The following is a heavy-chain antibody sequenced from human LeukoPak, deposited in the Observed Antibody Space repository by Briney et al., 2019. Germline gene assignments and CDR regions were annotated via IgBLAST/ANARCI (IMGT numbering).Heavy chain of an antibody. CDR3: ARDRPNRDGYNRPYYYYYGMDV. CDR1: GYTFTSYY. J-gene: IGHJ6*02. D-gene: IGHD5-24*01. CDR2: INPSGGST. Sequence: ASVKVSCKASGYTFTSYYMHWVRQAPGQGLEWMGIINPSGGSTSYARKFQGRVTMTRDTSTSTVYMELSSLRSEDTAVYYCARDRPNRDGYNRPYYYYYGMDVWGQGTTVTVSS. V-gene: IGHV1-46*01.